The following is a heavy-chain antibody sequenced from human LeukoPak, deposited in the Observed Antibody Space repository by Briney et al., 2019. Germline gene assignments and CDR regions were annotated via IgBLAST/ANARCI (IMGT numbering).Heavy chain of an antibody. CDR2: ISGSGGST. CDR1: GFTFSSYA. D-gene: IGHD3-10*01. J-gene: IGHJ4*02. V-gene: IGHV3-23*01. CDR3: AKDPNGSGSYSPYYFDY. Sequence: PGGSLRLSCAASGFTFSSYAMSWVRQAPGKGLEWVSAISGSGGSTYYADSVKGRFTISRDNSKNTLYLQMNSLRAEDTAVYYCAKDPNGSGSYSPYYFDYWGQGTLVTVSS.